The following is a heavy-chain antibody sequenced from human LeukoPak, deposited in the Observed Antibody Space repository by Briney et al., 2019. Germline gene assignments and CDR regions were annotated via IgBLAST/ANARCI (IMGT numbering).Heavy chain of an antibody. CDR2: ISNNGGYT. J-gene: IGHJ4*02. V-gene: IGHV3-23*01. CDR1: GFTFSSSA. D-gene: IGHD2-15*01. Sequence: PGGSLRLSCAASGFTFSSSAMSWVRQAPGKGLEWVSAISNNGGYTYYADSVQGRFTISRDNSKSTLCLQMNSLRAEDTAVYYCAKSPGATRGYYFDYWGQGTLVTVSS. CDR3: AKSPGATRGYYFDY.